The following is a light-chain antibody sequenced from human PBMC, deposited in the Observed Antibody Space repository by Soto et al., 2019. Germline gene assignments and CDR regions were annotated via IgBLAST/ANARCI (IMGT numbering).Light chain of an antibody. CDR3: QQRSNWIT. CDR1: QSVSSY. V-gene: IGKV3-11*01. J-gene: IGKJ5*01. CDR2: DAS. Sequence: VLTQSPGTLSLSPGERATLSCRASQSVSSYLAWYQQKPGQAPRLLIYDASNRATGIPARFSGSGSGTDFTLTISSLEPEDFAVYYCQQRSNWITFGQGTRLEIK.